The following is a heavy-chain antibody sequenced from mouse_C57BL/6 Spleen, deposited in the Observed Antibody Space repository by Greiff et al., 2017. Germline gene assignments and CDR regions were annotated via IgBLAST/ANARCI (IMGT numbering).Heavy chain of an antibody. V-gene: IGHV1-63*01. CDR1: GYTFTNYW. CDR3: ARSDSNYLAWFAY. J-gene: IGHJ3*01. D-gene: IGHD2-5*01. CDR2: IYPGGGYT. Sequence: VQLQQSGAELVRPGTSVKMSCKASGYTFTNYWIGWAKQRPGHGLEWIGDIYPGGGYTNYNEKFKGKDTLTADKSSSTAYMQFSSLTSEDSAIYYCARSDSNYLAWFAYWGQGTLVTVSA.